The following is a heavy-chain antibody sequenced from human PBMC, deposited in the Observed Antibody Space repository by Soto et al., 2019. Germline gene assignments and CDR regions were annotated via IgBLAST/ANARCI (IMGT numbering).Heavy chain of an antibody. CDR3: VREGVDYYDTSGRSS. CDR2: ISYSGST. J-gene: IGHJ4*02. V-gene: IGHV4-61*01. CDR1: GGSVSSGSYY. Sequence: QVQLQESGPGLVKPSETLSLTCTVSGGSVSSGSYYWSWIRQPPGKGLEWIGYISYSGSTNYNPSLKSRLTISVETSKNQFSLKLSSVTAADTAVYFCVREGVDYYDTSGRSSWGQGTLVTVSS. D-gene: IGHD3-22*01.